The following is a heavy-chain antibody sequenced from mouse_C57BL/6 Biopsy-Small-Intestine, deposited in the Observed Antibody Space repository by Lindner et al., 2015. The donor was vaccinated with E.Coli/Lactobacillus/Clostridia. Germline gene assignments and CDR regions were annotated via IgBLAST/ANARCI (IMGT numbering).Heavy chain of an antibody. Sequence: VQLQESGAEVMKPGASVKLSCKATGYTISGSWIEWVKERPGHGLEWIGEILPGSGSTNYNEKFKDKATFTADASSNTAYMQLSSLTTEDSAIYYRARFPYYSDPYAMDYWGQGTSVTVSS. J-gene: IGHJ4*01. D-gene: IGHD2-12*01. CDR1: GYTISGSW. CDR3: ARFPYYSDPYAMDY. CDR2: ILPGSGST. V-gene: IGHV1-9*01.